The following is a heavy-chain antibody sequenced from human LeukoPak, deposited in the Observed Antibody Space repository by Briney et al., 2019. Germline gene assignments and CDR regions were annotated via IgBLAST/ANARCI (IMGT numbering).Heavy chain of an antibody. CDR1: GFTFSSYA. J-gene: IGHJ3*02. CDR3: ARVGGAAAGSPLGAFDI. D-gene: IGHD6-13*01. V-gene: IGHV3-30-3*01. CDR2: ISYDGSNK. Sequence: PGGSLRLSCAASGFTFSSYAMHWVRQAPGKGLEWVAVISYDGSNKYYADSVKGRFTISRDNSKNTLYLQMISLRAEDTAVYYCARVGGAAAGSPLGAFDIWGQGTMVTVSS.